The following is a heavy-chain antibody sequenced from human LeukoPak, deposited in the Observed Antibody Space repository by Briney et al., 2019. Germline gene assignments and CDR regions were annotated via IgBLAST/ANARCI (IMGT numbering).Heavy chain of an antibody. CDR1: GYTFISYD. V-gene: IGHV1-8*03. D-gene: IGHD6-13*01. CDR2: MNPNSGNT. Sequence: ASVKVSCKASGYTFISYDINWVRQATGQGLEWMGWMNPNSGNTGYAQKFQGRVTITRNTSISTAYMELSSLRSEDTAVYYCARRSAAGEVDYWGQGTLVTVSS. J-gene: IGHJ4*02. CDR3: ARRSAAGEVDY.